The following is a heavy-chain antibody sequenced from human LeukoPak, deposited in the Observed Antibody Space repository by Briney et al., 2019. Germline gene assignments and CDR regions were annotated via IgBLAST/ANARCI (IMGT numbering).Heavy chain of an antibody. CDR3: AKDMYYYDSSGYLGN. J-gene: IGHJ4*02. D-gene: IGHD3-22*01. CDR2: ISGSGGST. V-gene: IGHV3-23*01. CDR1: GFTFSSYA. Sequence: GGSLRLSCAASGFTFSSYAMSWVRQAPGKGLEWVSAISGSGGSTYYADSVKGRFTISRDNSKNTLYLQMNSLRAEDTAVYYCAKDMYYYDSSGYLGNWDQGTLVTVSS.